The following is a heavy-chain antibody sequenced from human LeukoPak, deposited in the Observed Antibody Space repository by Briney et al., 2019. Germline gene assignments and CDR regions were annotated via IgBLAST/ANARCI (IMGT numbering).Heavy chain of an antibody. J-gene: IGHJ3*02. Sequence: PGGSLRLSCAASGFTFSSYGMHWVRQAPGKGLEWVAVIWYDGSNKYYADSVKGRFTISRDNSKNTLYLQMNSLRAEDTAVYYCAIQQGVGAFDIWGQGTMVTVSS. V-gene: IGHV3-30*02. CDR2: IWYDGSNK. CDR1: GFTFSSYG. D-gene: IGHD6-13*01. CDR3: AIQQGVGAFDI.